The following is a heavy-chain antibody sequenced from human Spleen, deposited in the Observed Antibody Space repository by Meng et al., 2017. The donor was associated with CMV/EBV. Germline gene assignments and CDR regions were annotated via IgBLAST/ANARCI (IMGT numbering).Heavy chain of an antibody. V-gene: IGHV3-23*01. CDR1: GFTFNDYV. CDR2: VSGSGDST. CDR3: ARDPYDFWSGYRKHYWYFDL. D-gene: IGHD3-3*01. Sequence: GGSLRLSCTASGFTFNDYVMNWVRQAPGRGLEWVSAVSGSGDSTYSAESVRGRFIISRDNAKNSLYLQMNSLRAEDTAVYYCARDPYDFWSGYRKHYWYFDLWGRGTLVTVSS. J-gene: IGHJ2*01.